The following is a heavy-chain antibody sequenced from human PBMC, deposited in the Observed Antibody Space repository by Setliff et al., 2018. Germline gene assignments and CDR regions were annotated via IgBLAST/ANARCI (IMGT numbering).Heavy chain of an antibody. V-gene: IGHV4-59*08. CDR1: GGSINRDY. J-gene: IGHJ4*02. CDR3: ARFGGSASVARFSPPI. D-gene: IGHD3-10*01. Sequence: SETLSLTCSVSGGSINRDYWNWIRQPPGKGLEWLGYIHYSGNTNYNPSLKSRVTISVDTSKTQFSLNLRFVTAADTAVYYCARFGGSASVARFSPPIWGPGSLVTVSS. CDR2: IHYSGNT.